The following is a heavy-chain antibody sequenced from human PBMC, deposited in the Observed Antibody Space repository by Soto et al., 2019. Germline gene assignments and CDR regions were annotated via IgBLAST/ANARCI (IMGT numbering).Heavy chain of an antibody. V-gene: IGHV3-33*06. D-gene: IGHD2-21*02. CDR3: AKVYCGDDCYYRFAP. J-gene: IGHJ5*02. CDR1: GFTFNNYG. Sequence: GGSLRLSCTASGFTFNNYGMHWVRQAPGKGLEWVAVIWYDGSNKYYADSVKGRFTISRDNSKNTLYLQMNSLRAEDTAVYYCAKVYCGDDCYYRFAPWGQGTPVTVSS. CDR2: IWYDGSNK.